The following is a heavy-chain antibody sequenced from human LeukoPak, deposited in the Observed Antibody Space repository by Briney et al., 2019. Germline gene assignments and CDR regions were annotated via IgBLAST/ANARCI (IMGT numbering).Heavy chain of an antibody. CDR1: GFTFSTYW. Sequence: GGSLRLSCGGSGFTFSTYWMHWVRQAPGKGLEWVAVISYDGNNKYYADSVKGRFTISRDNSQNTVYLQMNSLRAEDTAVYYCAKDFRGLRPYFDYWGQGTLVIVSS. V-gene: IGHV3-30*18. CDR3: AKDFRGLRPYFDY. D-gene: IGHD3-10*01. CDR2: ISYDGNNK. J-gene: IGHJ4*02.